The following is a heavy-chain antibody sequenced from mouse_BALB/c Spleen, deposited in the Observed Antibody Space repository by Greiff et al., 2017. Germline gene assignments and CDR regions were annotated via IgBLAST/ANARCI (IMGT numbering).Heavy chain of an antibody. Sequence: VKLMESGPGLVAPSQSLSITCTVSGFSLTSTGVSWVRQPPGKGLEWLGVIWGDGSKNYHSALISRLSISKDNSKSQVFLELNSLRTDDTATYYCAKPRGRSSYDAMDYWGQGTSVTVSS. V-gene: IGHV2-3*01. CDR2: IWGDGSK. D-gene: IGHD1-1*01. J-gene: IGHJ4*01. CDR3: AKPRGRSSYDAMDY. CDR1: GFSLTSTG.